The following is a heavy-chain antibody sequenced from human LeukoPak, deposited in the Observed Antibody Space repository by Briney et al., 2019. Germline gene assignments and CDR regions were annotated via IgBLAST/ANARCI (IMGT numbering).Heavy chain of an antibody. CDR3: AKADIYGSGSYPN. J-gene: IGHJ4*02. D-gene: IGHD3-10*01. V-gene: IGHV3-23*01. CDR1: GFTFSSYS. Sequence: GGSLRLSCAASGFTFSSYSMNWVRQAPGKGLEWVSAISGSGGSTYYADSVKGRFTISRDNSKNTLYLQMNSLRAEDTAVYYCAKADIYGSGSYPNWGQGTLVTVSS. CDR2: ISGSGGST.